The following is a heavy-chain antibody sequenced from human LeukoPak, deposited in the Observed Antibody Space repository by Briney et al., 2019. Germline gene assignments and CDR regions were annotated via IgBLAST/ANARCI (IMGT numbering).Heavy chain of an antibody. J-gene: IGHJ4*02. Sequence: GGSLRLSCAASGFIFTNYFMSWVRQAPGKGLEWVSYITSSSSTIYYADSVKGRFTISRDNAKNSLYLQMSSLRDEDTAVYYCARDRPGATVTPFDYWGLGTLVTVSS. V-gene: IGHV3-48*02. CDR1: GFIFTNYF. D-gene: IGHD4-17*01. CDR3: ARDRPGATVTPFDY. CDR2: ITSSSSTI.